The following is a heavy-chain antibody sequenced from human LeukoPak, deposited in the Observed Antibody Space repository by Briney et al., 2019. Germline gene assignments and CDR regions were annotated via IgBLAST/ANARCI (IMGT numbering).Heavy chain of an antibody. CDR2: INHSGST. V-gene: IGHV4-34*01. J-gene: IGHJ5*02. CDR3: ARGRDYGDYIP. CDR1: GGSFSGYY. Sequence: PSETLSLTCAVYGGSFSGYYWSWIRQPPGKGLEWIGEINHSGSTNYNPSLKSRVTISVDTSKNQFSLKLSSVTAADTAVYYCARGRDYGDYIPWGQGTLVTVSS. D-gene: IGHD4-17*01.